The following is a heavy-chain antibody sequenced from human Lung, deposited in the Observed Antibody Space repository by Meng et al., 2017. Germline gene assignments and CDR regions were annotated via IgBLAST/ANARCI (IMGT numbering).Heavy chain of an antibody. D-gene: IGHD3-10*01. J-gene: IGHJ4*02. Sequence: VQLTRWCGGLFRPSENLSLTCAVHVGSISGSSRSWIRQSPAKGLEWIGKINHGGSNNYNPSLESRVTISVETPKNQFSLRLTSMTVADTAVYYCARERHSTIIRGVIDFWGQGALVTVSS. V-gene: IGHV4-34*01. CDR1: VGSISGSS. CDR3: ARERHSTIIRGVIDF. CDR2: INHGGSN.